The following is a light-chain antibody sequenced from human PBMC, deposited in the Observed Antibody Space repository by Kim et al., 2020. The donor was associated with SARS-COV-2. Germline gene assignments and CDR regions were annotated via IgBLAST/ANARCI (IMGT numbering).Light chain of an antibody. CDR3: QQFATSAWA. CDR1: QSVSY. J-gene: IGKJ1*01. CDR2: GAS. V-gene: IGKV3-20*01. Sequence: SLSPGDSAPLSCRASQSVSYLVWSQQNPGRAPRPLICGASSRATGIPARFSGSGSGTGFTLTISGLEPEDFAVYYCQQFATSAWAFGQGTKVDIK.